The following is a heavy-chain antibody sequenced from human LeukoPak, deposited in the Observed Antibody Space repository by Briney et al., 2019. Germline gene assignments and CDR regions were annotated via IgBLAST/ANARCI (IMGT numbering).Heavy chain of an antibody. CDR3: ARDQSFGAGSYQDY. CDR1: GYTFTDYY. V-gene: IGHV1-18*04. D-gene: IGHD3-10*01. J-gene: IGHJ4*02. CDR2: ISGYNGNT. Sequence: GASVKVSCKASGYTFTDYYIYWVRQAPGQGLEWMGWISGYNGNTNYAQKLQGRVTMTTDTSTSTAYVELRSLRSGDTAVFYCARDQSFGAGSYQDYWGQGTLVTVSS.